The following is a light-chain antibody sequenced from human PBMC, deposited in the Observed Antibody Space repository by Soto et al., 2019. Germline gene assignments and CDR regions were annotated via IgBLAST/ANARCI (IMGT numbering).Light chain of an antibody. V-gene: IGKV3-20*01. J-gene: IGKJ1*01. Sequence: EIVLTQSPGTLSLSPGERATLSCRASQSVSSSYLAWYQQKPGQAPRLLIYGASSRAPGIPDRFSGSGSGTDFTLTISRLEPEDFVVYYCQQYGSSPWTFGRGTKVDIK. CDR3: QQYGSSPWT. CDR1: QSVSSSY. CDR2: GAS.